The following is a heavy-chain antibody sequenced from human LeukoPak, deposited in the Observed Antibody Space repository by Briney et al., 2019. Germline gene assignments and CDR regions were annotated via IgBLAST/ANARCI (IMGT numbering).Heavy chain of an antibody. V-gene: IGHV3-21*01. CDR2: ISSSGSYI. D-gene: IGHD4-17*01. CDR3: ARADTTGGYYFDC. CDR1: GFTFSIYA. J-gene: IGHJ4*02. Sequence: GGSLRLSCAASGFTFSIYAMTWVRQAPGKGLEWVSSISSSGSYIYFADSLKGRFTISRDNAKNSLYLQMNSLRAEDTAVYYCARADTTGGYYFDCWGQGTLVTVSS.